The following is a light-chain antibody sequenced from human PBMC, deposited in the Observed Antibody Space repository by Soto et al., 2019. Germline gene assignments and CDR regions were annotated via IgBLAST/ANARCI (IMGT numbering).Light chain of an antibody. CDR3: QQTKSYPST. V-gene: IGKV1-13*02. Sequence: AIQLTQSPSSLSASVGDRVTITCRASQDISSSLAWYQQKAGKAPKLLICGASILQSGVPSGFSGSGFGTDFTLTISSLRAEDFAIYFCQQTKSYPSTSGGGTKVDIK. CDR1: QDISSS. CDR2: GAS. J-gene: IGKJ4*01.